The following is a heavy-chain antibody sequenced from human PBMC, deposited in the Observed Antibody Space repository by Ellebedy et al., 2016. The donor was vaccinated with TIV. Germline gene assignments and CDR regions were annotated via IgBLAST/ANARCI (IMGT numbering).Heavy chain of an antibody. CDR3: ARHFYDSTGYYYAGDY. D-gene: IGHD3-22*01. Sequence: MPSETLSLTCSVSGDSITTSSFYWGWLRQPPGKGLEWIGTIYYSATTYYNPSLKSRVTISIDTSKNQFSLELSSVTAADTAVYYCARHFYDSTGYYYAGDYWGQGTLVTVSS. J-gene: IGHJ4*02. CDR1: GDSITTSSFY. V-gene: IGHV4-39*01. CDR2: IYYSATT.